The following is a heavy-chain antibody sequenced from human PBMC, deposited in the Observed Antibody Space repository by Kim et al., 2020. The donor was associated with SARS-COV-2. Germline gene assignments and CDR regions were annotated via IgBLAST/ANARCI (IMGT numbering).Heavy chain of an antibody. J-gene: IGHJ3*02. CDR3: ARGGDIAVAGIGSGSSSAFDI. D-gene: IGHD6-19*01. CDR2: IIPIFGTA. Sequence: SVKVSCKASGGTFSSYAISWVRQAPGQGLEWMGVIIPIFGTANYAQKFQGRVTITADESTSTAYMELSSLRSEDTAVYYCARGGDIAVAGIGSGSSSAFDIWGQGTMVTVSS. CDR1: GGTFSSYA. V-gene: IGHV1-69*13.